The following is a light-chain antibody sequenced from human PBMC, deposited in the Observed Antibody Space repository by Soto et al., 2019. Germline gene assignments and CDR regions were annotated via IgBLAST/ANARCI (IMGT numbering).Light chain of an antibody. J-gene: IGKJ1*01. CDR1: QSVTNN. CDR3: QQYNDWPWT. Sequence: EKVMTQSPATLSVSPGEGATLFCRASQSVTNNLAWYQQKPGQAPSLLIYGTSARANGVPARFSGSGFGTEFTLTFSSLQSEDFAIFYCQQYNDWPWTFGQGTKVEIK. CDR2: GTS. V-gene: IGKV3-15*01.